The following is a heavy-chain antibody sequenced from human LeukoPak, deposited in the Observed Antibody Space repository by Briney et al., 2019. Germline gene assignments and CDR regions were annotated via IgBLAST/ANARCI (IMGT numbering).Heavy chain of an antibody. Sequence: GGSLRLSCSASGFTISNCWMTWVRQAPGKGLERVANMNQDGSRIYYVNSVKGRFTISRDNAKNSLHLQMNSLRAEDAAVYYCARNPPPDDSSGYLDYWGQGALVTVSS. D-gene: IGHD3-22*01. J-gene: IGHJ4*02. CDR1: GFTISNCW. CDR2: MNQDGSRI. CDR3: ARNPPPDDSSGYLDY. V-gene: IGHV3-7*04.